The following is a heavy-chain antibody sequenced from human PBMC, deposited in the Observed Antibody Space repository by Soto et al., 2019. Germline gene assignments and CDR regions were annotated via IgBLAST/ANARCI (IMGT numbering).Heavy chain of an antibody. CDR2: INPGNRIT. CDR3: AKDPNYYDFWAGPCYYHGMDV. CDR1: GYTFTNYF. D-gene: IGHD3-3*01. V-gene: IGHV1-46*01. J-gene: IGHJ6*02. Sequence: ASVNVSCKTSGYTFTNYFVQWVRQAPGQGLEWMGAINPGNRITNYALKFQGRVTMTRDTSTNTVYLELNNLRSEDTAVYSCAKDPNYYDFWAGPCYYHGMDVWGQGTTVTVSS.